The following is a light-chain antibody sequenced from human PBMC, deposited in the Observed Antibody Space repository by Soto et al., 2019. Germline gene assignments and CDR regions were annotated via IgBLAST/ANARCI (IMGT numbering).Light chain of an antibody. Sequence: QAVVTHPPSASGTPGQRVTLSCSGSSSNIGYNAVNWYQQLPGKAPKLLMHGNSQRPSGVPDRFSGSKSGTSASLAISGLRTEDEADYYCSAWDDSPSGVVFGGGTQLTVL. J-gene: IGLJ3*02. CDR3: SAWDDSPSGVV. V-gene: IGLV1-47*02. CDR1: SSNIGYNA. CDR2: GNS.